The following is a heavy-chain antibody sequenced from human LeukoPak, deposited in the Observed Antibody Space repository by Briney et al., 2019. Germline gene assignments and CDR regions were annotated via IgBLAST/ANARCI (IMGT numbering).Heavy chain of an antibody. D-gene: IGHD5-12*01. CDR3: ARRLRRWLRLAAFDI. J-gene: IGHJ3*02. CDR1: GYSFTSYW. V-gene: IGHV5-51*01. CDR2: IYPGDSDT. Sequence: GESLKISCKGSGYSFTSYWIGWVRQMPGKGLEWMGIIYPGDSDTRYSPSFQGQVTISADKSISTAYLQWSSLKASDTAMYYCARRLRRWLRLAAFDIWGQGTMVTVSS.